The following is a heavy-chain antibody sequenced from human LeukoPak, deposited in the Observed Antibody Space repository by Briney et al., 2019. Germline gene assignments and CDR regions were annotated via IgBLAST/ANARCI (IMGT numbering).Heavy chain of an antibody. V-gene: IGHV3-30*18. J-gene: IGHJ4*02. CDR1: GFTFSSYG. CDR3: AKVRTQYCSSGNCFNYYFEY. D-gene: IGHD2-15*01. Sequence: GGSLRLSCAASGFTFSSYGMHWVRQAPGKGLEWVAVISYDGSNIYYADSVKGRFTISRDNSKNTLYLQMNSLRSEDAAVYYCAKVRTQYCSSGNCFNYYFEYWGQGTLVTVSS. CDR2: ISYDGSNI.